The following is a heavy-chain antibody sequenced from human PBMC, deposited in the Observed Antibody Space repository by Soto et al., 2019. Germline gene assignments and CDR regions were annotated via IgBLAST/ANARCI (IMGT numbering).Heavy chain of an antibody. V-gene: IGHV3-73*01. D-gene: IGHD2-15*01. CDR1: GFTFSGSA. Sequence: GGSLRLSCAASGFTFSGSAMHWVRQASGEGLEWVGRIRSKANSYATAYAASVKGRFTISRDDSKNTAYLQMNSLKTEDTAVYYCTSTPTRGMDVWGQGTTVTVSS. CDR2: IRSKANSYAT. CDR3: TSTPTRGMDV. J-gene: IGHJ6*02.